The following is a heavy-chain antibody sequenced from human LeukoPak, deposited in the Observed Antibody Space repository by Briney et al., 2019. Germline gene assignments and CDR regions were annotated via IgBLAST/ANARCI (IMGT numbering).Heavy chain of an antibody. CDR1: GDSVSSNSAA. CDR2: TYYRSKWYN. D-gene: IGHD3-9*01. CDR3: ARTKRYFDWQPFDY. J-gene: IGHJ4*02. V-gene: IGHV6-1*01. Sequence: SQTVSLTCATSGDSVSSNSAAWNWIRQSPSRGLEWLGRTYYRSKWYNDYAVSVKSRITINPDTSKNQFSLQLNSVTPEDTAVYYCARTKRYFDWQPFDYWGQGTLVTVSS.